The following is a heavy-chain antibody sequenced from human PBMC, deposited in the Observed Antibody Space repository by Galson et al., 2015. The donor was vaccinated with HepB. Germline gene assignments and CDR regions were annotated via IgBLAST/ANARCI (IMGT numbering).Heavy chain of an antibody. CDR3: ATDTRTSSIAAAGHYYYGMDV. Sequence: LEWMGGFDPEEGETIYAQKFQGRVTMTEDTSTDTAYMELSSLRSEDTAVYYCATDTRTSSIAAAGHYYYGMDVWGQGTTVTVSS. J-gene: IGHJ6*02. CDR2: FDPEEGET. V-gene: IGHV1-24*01. D-gene: IGHD6-13*01.